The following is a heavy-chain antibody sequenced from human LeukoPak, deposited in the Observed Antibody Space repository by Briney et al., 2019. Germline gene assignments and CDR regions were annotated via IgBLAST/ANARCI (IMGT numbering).Heavy chain of an antibody. Sequence: GGAPRLSRAEAGFTFRSQGMPLGRPAPRQGPGWVAVIWYDGSNKYYADSVKGRFTISRDNSKNTLYLQMNSLRAEDTAVYYCARDNWNYHIDYWGQGTLVTVSS. D-gene: IGHD1-7*01. V-gene: IGHV3-33*01. J-gene: IGHJ4*02. CDR2: IWYDGSNK. CDR1: GFTFRSQG. CDR3: ARDNWNYHIDY.